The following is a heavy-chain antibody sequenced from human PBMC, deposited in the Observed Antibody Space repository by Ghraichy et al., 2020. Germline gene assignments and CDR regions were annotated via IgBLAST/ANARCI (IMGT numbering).Heavy chain of an antibody. D-gene: IGHD4-17*01. V-gene: IGHV4-4*07. CDR3: ARDLDYGDYRIFDY. CDR1: GGSISSYY. Sequence: SETLSLTCTVSGGSISSYYWSWIRQPAGKGLKWIGRIYTSGSTNYNPSLKSRVTMSVDTSKNQFSLKLSSVTAADTAVYYCARDLDYGDYRIFDYWGQGTLVTVSS. CDR2: IYTSGST. J-gene: IGHJ4*02.